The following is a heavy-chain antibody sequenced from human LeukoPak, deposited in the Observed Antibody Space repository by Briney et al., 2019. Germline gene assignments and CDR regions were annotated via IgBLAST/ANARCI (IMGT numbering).Heavy chain of an antibody. Sequence: SQTLSLTCTVSGGSISSGDYYWSWIRQPPGKGLEWIGYIYYSGATYYNPSLKSRVTISIDASKNQFSLKLSSVTAADTAVYYCARQAGAAAVNWFDPWGQGTLVTVSS. CDR2: IYYSGAT. J-gene: IGHJ5*02. V-gene: IGHV4-30-4*01. D-gene: IGHD6-13*01. CDR1: GGSISSGDYY. CDR3: ARQAGAAAVNWFDP.